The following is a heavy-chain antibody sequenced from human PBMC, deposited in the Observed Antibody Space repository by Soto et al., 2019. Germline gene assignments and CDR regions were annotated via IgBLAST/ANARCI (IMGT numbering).Heavy chain of an antibody. CDR2: IYYSGST. V-gene: IGHV4-61*01. CDR1: GGSVSSGSYY. J-gene: IGHJ4*02. CDR3: ARDKITGLFDY. D-gene: IGHD2-8*02. Sequence: PSETLSLTCTVSGGSVSSGSYYWSWIRQPPGKGLEWIGYIYYSGSTNYNPSLKSRVTISVDTSKNQFSLKLTSVTAADTAAYYCARDKITGLFDYWGQGTLVTVSS.